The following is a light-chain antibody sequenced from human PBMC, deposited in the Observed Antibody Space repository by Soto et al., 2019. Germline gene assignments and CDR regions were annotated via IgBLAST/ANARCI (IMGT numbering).Light chain of an antibody. CDR1: QSVGNN. CDR3: QQYGDWPLT. J-gene: IGKJ4*01. Sequence: EIVLTQSPATLSVSPGERATLSCRASQSVGNNFAWNQQNPGQAPRLLIFATSTRATGVPARFSGSGSGTEFTLTISSLQSEDFAVYYCQQYGDWPLTFGGGAKVEIE. CDR2: ATS. V-gene: IGKV3-15*01.